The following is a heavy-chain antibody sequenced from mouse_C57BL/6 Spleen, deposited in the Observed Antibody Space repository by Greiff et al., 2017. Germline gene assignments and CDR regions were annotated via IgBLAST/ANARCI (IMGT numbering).Heavy chain of an antibody. Sequence: EVMLVESGGGLVKPGGSLKLSCAASGFTFSSYTMSWVRQTPEKRLEWVATISGGGGNTYYPDSVKGRFTISRDNAKNTLYLQMSSLRSEDTALYYCARQGQGFDYWGQGTTLTVSS. J-gene: IGHJ2*01. V-gene: IGHV5-9*01. CDR3: ARQGQGFDY. D-gene: IGHD3-3*01. CDR1: GFTFSSYT. CDR2: ISGGGGNT.